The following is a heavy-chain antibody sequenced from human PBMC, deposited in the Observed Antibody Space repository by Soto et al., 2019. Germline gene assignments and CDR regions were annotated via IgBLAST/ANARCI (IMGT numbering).Heavy chain of an antibody. J-gene: IGHJ4*02. Sequence: SLRLSCAASGFTFSNYWMTWVRLFPGKGLEWVADIQQDGSAKYYVDSVKGRFTISRDNAKNSLYLQMNSLRAEDTAVYFCARELTVGATADYWGQGTLVTVSS. CDR1: GFTFSNYW. CDR3: ARELTVGATADY. D-gene: IGHD1-26*01. CDR2: IQQDGSAK. V-gene: IGHV3-7*03.